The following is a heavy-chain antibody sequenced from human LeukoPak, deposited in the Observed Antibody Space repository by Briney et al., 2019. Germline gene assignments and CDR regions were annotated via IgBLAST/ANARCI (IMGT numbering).Heavy chain of an antibody. J-gene: IGHJ4*02. CDR1: GFTFSSSG. CDR3: AKETRGSYSDY. D-gene: IGHD5-12*01. Sequence: PGGSLRLSCAASGFTFSSSGMHWVRQAPGKGLEWVAFISYDGSNRYYADSVKGRVTISRDNSKNTLYLQMNSLRAEDTAVYYCAKETRGSYSDYWGQGTLVTVSS. CDR2: ISYDGSNR. V-gene: IGHV3-30*02.